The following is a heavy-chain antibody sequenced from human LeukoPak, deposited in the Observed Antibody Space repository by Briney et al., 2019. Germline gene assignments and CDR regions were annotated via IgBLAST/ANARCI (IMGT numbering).Heavy chain of an antibody. J-gene: IGHJ4*02. CDR2: INWNGGST. V-gene: IGHV3-20*04. CDR3: ARDVKKYSSGWYGYEPYYFDY. CDR1: GFTFDDYG. D-gene: IGHD6-19*01. Sequence: GGSLRLSCAASGFTFDDYGMSWVRQAPGKGLEWGSGINWNGGSTGYADSVKGRFTISRDNAKNSLYLQMNSLRAEDTALYYCARDVKKYSSGWYGYEPYYFDYWGQGTLVTVSS.